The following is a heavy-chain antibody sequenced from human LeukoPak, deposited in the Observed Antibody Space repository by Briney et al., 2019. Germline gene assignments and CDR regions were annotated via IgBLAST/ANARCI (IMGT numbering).Heavy chain of an antibody. V-gene: IGHV3-21*01. CDR1: GFTFSSYD. J-gene: IGHJ4*02. D-gene: IGHD3-22*01. Sequence: GGSLRLSCAASGFTFSSYDMNWVRQAPGKGLEWVSAISGSGGSTYYADSVKGRFTISRDNAKNSLYLQMNSLRAEDTAVYYCASYYDSIISAALDYWGQGTLVTVSS. CDR2: ISGSGGST. CDR3: ASYYDSIISAALDY.